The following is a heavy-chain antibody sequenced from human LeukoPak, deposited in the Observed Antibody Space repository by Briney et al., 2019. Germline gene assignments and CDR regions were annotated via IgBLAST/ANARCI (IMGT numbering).Heavy chain of an antibody. V-gene: IGHV3-30*15. CDR3: ASGSYHEH. J-gene: IGHJ4*02. CDR1: GFTFSTSA. Sequence: GGSLRLSCAASGFTFSTSAMHWVRRAPGKGLEWVAVMSYDGSYKHYADSVKGRFTISRDNSRNTLSLQMSSLRAEDTAVYYCASGSYHEHWGQGTLVTVSS. D-gene: IGHD1-26*01. CDR2: MSYDGSYK.